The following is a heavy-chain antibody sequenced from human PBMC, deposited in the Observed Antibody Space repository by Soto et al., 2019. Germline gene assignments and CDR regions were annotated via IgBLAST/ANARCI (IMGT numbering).Heavy chain of an antibody. CDR1: GFTFGSYW. J-gene: IGHJ4*02. D-gene: IGHD3-3*01. CDR3: ASLEWESTGYAHY. Sequence: EVQLVESGGGLVQPGGSLRLSCAASGFTFGSYWMSWVRQAPGKGLEWVANIKRDGSEKYYVDSVKGRFTISRDNAKNTLYLQMTSLRADDTAVYYCASLEWESTGYAHYWGQGTLVTVSS. CDR2: IKRDGSEK. V-gene: IGHV3-7*03.